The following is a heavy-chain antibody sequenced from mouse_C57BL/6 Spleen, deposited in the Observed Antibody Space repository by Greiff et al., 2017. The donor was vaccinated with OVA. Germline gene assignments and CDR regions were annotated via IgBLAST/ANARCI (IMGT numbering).Heavy chain of an antibody. Sequence: QVQLQQSDAELVKPGASVKISCKVSGYTFTDHTIHWMKQRPEQGLEWIGYIYIGNGYTEYNEKFKGKATLTSDTSSSTAYMQLSSLTSEDSAIYFYARRGDDYDEGAMDYWGQGTSVTVSS. CDR1: GYTFTDHT. CDR2: IYIGNGYT. CDR3: ARRGDDYDEGAMDY. D-gene: IGHD2-4*01. J-gene: IGHJ4*01. V-gene: IGHV1-78*01.